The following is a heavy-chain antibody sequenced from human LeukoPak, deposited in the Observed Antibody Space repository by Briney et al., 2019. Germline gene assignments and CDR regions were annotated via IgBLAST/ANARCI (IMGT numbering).Heavy chain of an antibody. CDR3: ARDKGCGDYDAFDI. J-gene: IGHJ3*02. Sequence: SETLSLPCTVSGGSISSYYWSWIPQPPGKGLEWIGYIYYRGSTNYNPSLNSRVNISVDTSKDQFSLKLSSVTAADTAVYYCARDKGCGDYDAFDIWGQGTMVTVSS. CDR1: GGSISSYY. V-gene: IGHV4-59*13. D-gene: IGHD5-12*01. CDR2: IYYRGST.